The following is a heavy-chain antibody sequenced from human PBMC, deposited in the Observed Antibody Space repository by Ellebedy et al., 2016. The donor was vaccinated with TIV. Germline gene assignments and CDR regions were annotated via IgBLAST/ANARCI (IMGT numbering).Heavy chain of an antibody. J-gene: IGHJ6*03. CDR2: IHYSGST. V-gene: IGHV4-59*01. Sequence: SETLSLTXTVSGGSINNYYWSWVRQPPGKRLEWIGFIHYSGSTHYNPSLRSRITISLDTSTNRFSLKLNAVSAADTAVYFCARTTEGYGRRGEGSYSYYMDVWGKGTTVTVS. CDR3: ARTTEGYGRRGEGSYSYYMDV. D-gene: IGHD2-15*01. CDR1: GGSINNYY.